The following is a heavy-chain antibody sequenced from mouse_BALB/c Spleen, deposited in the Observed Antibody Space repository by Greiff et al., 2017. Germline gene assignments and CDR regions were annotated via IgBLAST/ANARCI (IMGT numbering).Heavy chain of an antibody. D-gene: IGHD2-4*01. Sequence: QVQLQQSGPGLVQPSQSLSITCTVSGFSLTSYGVHWVRQSPGKGLEWLGVIWSGGSTDYNAAFISRLSISKDNSKSQVFFKMNSLQADDTAIYYCARIRGMITTEFAYWGQGTLVTVSA. CDR1: GFSLTSYG. J-gene: IGHJ3*01. CDR3: ARIRGMITTEFAY. CDR2: IWSGGST. V-gene: IGHV2-4-1*01.